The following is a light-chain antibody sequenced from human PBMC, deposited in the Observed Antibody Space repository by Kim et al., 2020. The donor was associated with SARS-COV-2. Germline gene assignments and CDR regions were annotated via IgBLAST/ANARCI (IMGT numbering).Light chain of an antibody. Sequence: CPWERATLSCRASQSVSKNYLAWYQQNPGQAPRLLIYGASSRATGIPDRFSGSGSGTDFTLTISRLEPEDFAVYYCQQYGSSPRTFGQGTKVDIK. CDR1: QSVSKNY. CDR2: GAS. CDR3: QQYGSSPRT. J-gene: IGKJ1*01. V-gene: IGKV3-20*01.